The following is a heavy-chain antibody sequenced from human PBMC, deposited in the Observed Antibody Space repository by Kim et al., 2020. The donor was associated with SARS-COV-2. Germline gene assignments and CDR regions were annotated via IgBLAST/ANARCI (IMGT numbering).Heavy chain of an antibody. Sequence: SETLSLTCTVSGGSISSYYWSWIRQPPGKGLEWIGDIYYSGSTNYNPSLKSRVTITVDTSKNQFSLKLSSVTAADTAVYYCARLGARNWFDPWGQGTLVTVSS. CDR3: ARLGARNWFDP. CDR2: IYYSGST. V-gene: IGHV4-59*13. CDR1: GGSISSYY. J-gene: IGHJ5*02. D-gene: IGHD1-26*01.